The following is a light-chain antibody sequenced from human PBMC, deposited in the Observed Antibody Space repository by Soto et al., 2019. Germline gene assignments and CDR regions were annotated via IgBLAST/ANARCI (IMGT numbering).Light chain of an antibody. J-gene: IGLJ2*01. Sequence: QSVLTQPPSASGSPGQSVTISCTGTSSDIGLYNYVSWYQQHPGKAPKLMIYGVTKRPSGVPDRFSGSKSGNTASLTVSGLQGEDEADYYCSSYAGSNNYVIFGGGTQLTVL. CDR1: SSDIGLYNY. V-gene: IGLV2-8*01. CDR3: SSYAGSNNYVI. CDR2: GVT.